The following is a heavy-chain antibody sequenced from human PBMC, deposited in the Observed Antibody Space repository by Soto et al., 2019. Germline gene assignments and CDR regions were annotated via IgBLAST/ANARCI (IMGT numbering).Heavy chain of an antibody. V-gene: IGHV1-58*01. CDR1: GFTFTSSA. Sequence: GASVKVSCKASGFTFTSSAVQWVRQARGQRLEWIGWIVVGSGNTNYAQKFQERVTITRDMSTSTAYMELSSLRSEDTAVYYCAELKRGRYGMDVWGQGTTVTVSS. J-gene: IGHJ6*02. D-gene: IGHD3-10*01. CDR3: AELKRGRYGMDV. CDR2: IVVGSGNT.